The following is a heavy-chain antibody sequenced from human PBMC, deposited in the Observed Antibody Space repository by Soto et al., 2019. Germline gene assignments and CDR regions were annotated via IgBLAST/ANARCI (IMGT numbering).Heavy chain of an antibody. CDR2: IIPIFGTA. Sequence: GASVKVSCKASGGTFSSYAISWVRQAPGQGLEWMGGIIPIFGTANYAQKFQGRVTITADESTSTAYMELSSLRSEDTAVYYCARALSQLLDYYYGMDVWGQGTTVTVYS. CDR3: ARALSQLLDYYYGMDV. J-gene: IGHJ6*02. V-gene: IGHV1-69*13. D-gene: IGHD2-2*01. CDR1: GGTFSSYA.